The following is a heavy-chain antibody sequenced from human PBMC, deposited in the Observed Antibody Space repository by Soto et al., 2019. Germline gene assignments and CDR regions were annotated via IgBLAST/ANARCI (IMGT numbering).Heavy chain of an antibody. CDR2: ISSDSATI. CDR3: ASSNWYFDL. Sequence: PGGSLRLSCAASGFTLSSYSMNWVRQAPGKGLEWVSYISSDSATIYYADSVKGRFTISRDSAKNSLYLQMNSLRDEDTAVYYCASSNWYFDLWGRGTLVTVSS. J-gene: IGHJ2*01. V-gene: IGHV3-48*02. CDR1: GFTLSSYS.